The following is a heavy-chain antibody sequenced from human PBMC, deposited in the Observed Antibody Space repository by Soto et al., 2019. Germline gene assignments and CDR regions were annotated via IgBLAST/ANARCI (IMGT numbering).Heavy chain of an antibody. J-gene: IGHJ6*02. Sequence: EVQLVEAGGGLVQLGGSLRLFCVASAFSLGSYHMDWVCQAPGKGLEWLSYIDASGTGIYYAASVRGRFTVSRDNAKNSLFLQMNSLRAEDTAVYYCARDLTGYAMDVWGQGTTVTVSS. D-gene: IGHD2-2*01. CDR3: ARDLTGYAMDV. CDR1: AFSLGSYH. CDR2: IDASGTGI. V-gene: IGHV3-48*03.